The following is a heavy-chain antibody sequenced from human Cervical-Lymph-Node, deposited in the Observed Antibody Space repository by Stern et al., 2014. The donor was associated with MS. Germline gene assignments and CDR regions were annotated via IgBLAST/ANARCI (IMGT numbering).Heavy chain of an antibody. J-gene: IGHJ4*02. CDR3: ARQNMVRGVTELDF. CDR1: GYTFTIYY. Sequence: QVQLVESGTEVKKSGASVRVSCKASGYTFTIYYLHWVRQAPGQGLEWLGIINPSTGSTTYAKKFQDRVTMTNDTSTSTVYLEMSSLISEDTAVYYCARQNMVRGVTELDFWGQGTLVTVSS. CDR2: INPSTGST. D-gene: IGHD3-10*01. V-gene: IGHV1-46*01.